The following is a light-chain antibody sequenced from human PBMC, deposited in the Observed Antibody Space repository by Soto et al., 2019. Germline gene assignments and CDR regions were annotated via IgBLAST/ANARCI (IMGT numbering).Light chain of an antibody. J-gene: IGKJ4*01. CDR3: QQSYSTPPT. CDR2: AAS. CDR1: QSISSY. V-gene: IGKV1-39*01. Sequence: IQMTQSPSSLSASVGDRVTITCRASQSISSYLNWYQQKPGKAPKLLIYAASSLQSGVPSRFSGSGSGTDFTLTISSLQPEDFATYYCQQSYSTPPTFGGGTK.